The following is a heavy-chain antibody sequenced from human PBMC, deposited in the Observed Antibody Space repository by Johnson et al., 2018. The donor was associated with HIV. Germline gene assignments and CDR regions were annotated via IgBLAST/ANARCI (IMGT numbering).Heavy chain of an antibody. J-gene: IGHJ3*02. CDR3: ARGGSGFSFDI. CDR2: ISYDGSNK. D-gene: IGHD5-12*01. CDR1: GFTFSNYA. V-gene: IGHV3-30*03. Sequence: QVQLVESGGGVVQPGRSLRLSCAASGFTFSNYAMHWVRKAPGKGLEWVAVISYDGSNKYYADPVKGRFTISRDNSKNTLYLQMNSLRAEDTAVYYCARGGSGFSFDIWGQGTMVTVSS.